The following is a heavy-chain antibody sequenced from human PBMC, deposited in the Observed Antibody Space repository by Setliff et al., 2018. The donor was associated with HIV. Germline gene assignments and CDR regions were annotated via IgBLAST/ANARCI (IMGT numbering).Heavy chain of an antibody. Sequence: GASVKVSCKAPGYTFTTFGLSWVRQAPGQGLEWMGWINTETGTPMYAQGFTGRFVFSLDTSISTAYLQFDSLNAEDTAVYYCARYGSDWFFDLWGRGTLVTVSS. V-gene: IGHV7-4-1*01. CDR2: INTETGTP. CDR3: ARYGSDWFFDL. J-gene: IGHJ2*01. CDR1: GYTFTTFG. D-gene: IGHD4-17*01.